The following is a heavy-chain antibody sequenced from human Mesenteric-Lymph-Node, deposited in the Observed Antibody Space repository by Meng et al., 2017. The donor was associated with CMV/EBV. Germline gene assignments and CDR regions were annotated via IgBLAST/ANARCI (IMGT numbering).Heavy chain of an antibody. J-gene: IGHJ4*02. Sequence: SETLSLTCAVNGASFSLYYWSWIRQSPGKGLEWIGEINHSGSTNYNPSLKSRVTILVDTSKKQFSLNLSSVTAADTAVYYCARGRSLYDFWSGYYLGKLDYWGQGTLVTVSS. CDR3: ARGRSLYDFWSGYYLGKLDY. CDR1: GASFSLYY. V-gene: IGHV4-34*01. D-gene: IGHD3-3*01. CDR2: INHSGST.